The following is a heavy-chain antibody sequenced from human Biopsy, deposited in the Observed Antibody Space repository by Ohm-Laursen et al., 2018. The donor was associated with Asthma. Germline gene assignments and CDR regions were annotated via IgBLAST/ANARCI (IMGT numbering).Heavy chain of an antibody. V-gene: IGHV3-30*18. D-gene: IGHD3-3*01. Sequence: TLSLTCAAPGFVFRSHAMHWVRQAPGKGLEWVAVVSYDGGVVHYADSMKGRFTISRDNAKSTLYLQMNRLRTDDTAVYFCAKRRGYSDLTDFDHWGQGTLVTVSS. CDR3: AKRRGYSDLTDFDH. CDR2: VSYDGGVV. CDR1: GFVFRSHA. J-gene: IGHJ4*02.